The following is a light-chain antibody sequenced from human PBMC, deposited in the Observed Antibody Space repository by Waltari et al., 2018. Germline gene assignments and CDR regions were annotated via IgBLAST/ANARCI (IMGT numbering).Light chain of an antibody. V-gene: IGKV3-15*01. CDR2: GAS. J-gene: IGKJ4*01. CDR3: QQYNNWPLT. CDR1: HFVDGK. Sequence: EIRMKQSPATLAVLPGKRATHFCRASHFVDGKLAWYQQRPGQAPRLLMYGASIRATGFPPRFTASGSGTQFTLTISSLQSEDFAVYFCQQYNNWPLTFGRGTRVEV.